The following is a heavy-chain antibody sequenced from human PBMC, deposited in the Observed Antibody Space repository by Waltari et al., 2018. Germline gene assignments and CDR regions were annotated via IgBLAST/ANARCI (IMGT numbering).Heavy chain of an antibody. D-gene: IGHD3-9*01. Sequence: QVQLVQSGAEVKRPGASVKVSCKASGYTFTSYAMHWVRQGPGQRLEWMGWINAGNGNTKFSQKFQGRVTFTRDTSASTAYMELSSLISEDTAVYYCATRYYDILTGYSFDAFDIWGQGTMVTVSS. CDR2: INAGNGNT. CDR3: ATRYYDILTGYSFDAFDI. J-gene: IGHJ3*02. CDR1: GYTFTSYA. V-gene: IGHV1-3*01.